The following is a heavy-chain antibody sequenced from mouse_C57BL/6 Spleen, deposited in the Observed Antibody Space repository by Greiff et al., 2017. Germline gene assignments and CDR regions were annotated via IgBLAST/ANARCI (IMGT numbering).Heavy chain of an antibody. CDR2: INYDGSST. V-gene: IGHV5-16*01. Sequence: EVKLMESEGGLVQPGSSMKLSCTASGFTFSDYYMAWVRQVPEKGLEWVANINYDGSSTYYLDSLKSRFIISRDNAKNILYLQMSSLKSEDTATYYCARGNPLMDYWGQGTSVTVSS. CDR1: GFTFSDYY. CDR3: ARGNPLMDY. J-gene: IGHJ4*01.